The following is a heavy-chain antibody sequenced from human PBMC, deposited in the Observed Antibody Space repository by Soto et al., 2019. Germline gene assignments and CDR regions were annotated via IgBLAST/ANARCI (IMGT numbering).Heavy chain of an antibody. CDR2: INRSGGST. D-gene: IGHD3-22*01. J-gene: IGHJ2*01. V-gene: IGHV1-46*01. Sequence: ASVKVSCKASGYTFTSYYMHWVRQAPGQGLEWMGIINRSGGSTSYAQKFQGRVTMTRDTSTSTVYMKLSSLRSEDTAVYYCARADYYDSSGYYYDLYWYFDLWGRGTLVTVSS. CDR3: ARADYYDSSGYYYDLYWYFDL. CDR1: GYTFTSYY.